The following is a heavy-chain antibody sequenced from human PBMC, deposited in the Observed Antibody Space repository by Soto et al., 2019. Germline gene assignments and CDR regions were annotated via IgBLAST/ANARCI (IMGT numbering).Heavy chain of an antibody. J-gene: IGHJ6*02. Sequence: ASVKVSCKASGYTFTGYYMHWVRQAPGQGLEWMGWINPNSGGTNYAQKFQGWVTMTRDTSISTAYMELSRLRSDDTAVYYCASAPIRGSSTSYYYYGMDVWGQGTTVTVSS. V-gene: IGHV1-2*04. CDR3: ASAPIRGSSTSYYYYGMDV. D-gene: IGHD6-6*01. CDR2: INPNSGGT. CDR1: GYTFTGYY.